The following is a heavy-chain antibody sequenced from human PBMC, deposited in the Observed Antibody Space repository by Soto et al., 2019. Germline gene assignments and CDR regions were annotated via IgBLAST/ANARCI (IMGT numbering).Heavy chain of an antibody. J-gene: IGHJ4*02. Sequence: ASVKVSCKTSGYTFTNYYMHWVRQAPGQGPEWMGIINPNVGSTTYAQRFQGRFSITRDTSTSTVYMELSRLRPEDTAVYYCVRDYDVLTAYQYLFDYWGQGTLVTVSS. CDR1: GYTFTNYY. CDR3: VRDYDVLTAYQYLFDY. V-gene: IGHV1-46*01. D-gene: IGHD3-9*01. CDR2: INPNVGST.